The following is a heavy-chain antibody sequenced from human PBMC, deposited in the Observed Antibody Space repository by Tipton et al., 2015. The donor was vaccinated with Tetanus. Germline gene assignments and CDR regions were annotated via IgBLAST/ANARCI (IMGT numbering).Heavy chain of an antibody. V-gene: IGHV4-34*01. CDR1: GGSFSDYY. CDR2: INHSGNT. J-gene: IGHJ6*02. Sequence: TLSLTCAVYGGSFSDYYWSWIRQPPGKGLEWIGEINHSGNTNYNPSLKSRVTISVDTSKNQFSLKLSSVTAADTAVYYCARGGFSSGWYVRSVDPYGMDVWGQGTTVTVSS. D-gene: IGHD6-19*01. CDR3: ARGGFSSGWYVRSVDPYGMDV.